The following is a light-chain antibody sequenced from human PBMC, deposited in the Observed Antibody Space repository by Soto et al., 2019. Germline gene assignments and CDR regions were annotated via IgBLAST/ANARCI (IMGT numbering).Light chain of an antibody. CDR3: QQCNDSPPWT. V-gene: IGKV3-15*01. J-gene: IGKJ1*01. CDR2: GAT. Sequence: EIVMTQSPATLSVSPGERATLSCRASQDVGSKLAWYQQKPGQAPRLLIYGATTRATAIPARFSGGGSGTQFTLTISSLQSEDFAVYYCQQCNDSPPWTFGQGTKVEI. CDR1: QDVGSK.